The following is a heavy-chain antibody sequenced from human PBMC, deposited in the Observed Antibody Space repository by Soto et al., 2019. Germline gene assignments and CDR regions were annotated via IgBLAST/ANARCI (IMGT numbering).Heavy chain of an antibody. V-gene: IGHV1-69*13. CDR3: AALPWETDDAFDI. D-gene: IGHD1-26*01. J-gene: IGHJ3*02. CDR2: IIPIFGTA. Sequence: SVKVSCKASGGTFSSYAISWVRQAPGQGLEWMGGIIPIFGTANYAQKFQGRVTITADESTSTAYMELSSLRSEDTAVYYCAALPWETDDAFDIWGQGTMVTVSS. CDR1: GGTFSSYA.